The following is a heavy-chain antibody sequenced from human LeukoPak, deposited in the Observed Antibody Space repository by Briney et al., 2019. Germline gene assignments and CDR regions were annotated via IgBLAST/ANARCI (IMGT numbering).Heavy chain of an antibody. V-gene: IGHV3-30-3*01. Sequence: PGKSLRLSCAASGFTFSDYAIHWVRQAPGKGLEWVAVISYDGNNDYYADSVKGRFTISRDNSKNTLYLQMNNLRAEDTAVFYCARSRIAAAHPVGWGQGTLVTVSS. D-gene: IGHD6-13*01. CDR3: ARSRIAAAHPVG. J-gene: IGHJ4*02. CDR1: GFTFSDYA. CDR2: ISYDGNND.